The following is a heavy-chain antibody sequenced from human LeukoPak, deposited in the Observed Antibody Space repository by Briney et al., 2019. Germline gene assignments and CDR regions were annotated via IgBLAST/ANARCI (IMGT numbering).Heavy chain of an antibody. CDR3: ARGLVDYGDSGGLYYYGMDV. D-gene: IGHD4-17*01. J-gene: IGHJ6*04. CDR1: GGTFSSYA. CDR2: IIPIFGTA. V-gene: IGHV1-69*06. Sequence: GSSEKVSCKASGGTFSSYAISWVRQAPGQGLEWMGGIIPIFGTANYAQKFQGRVTNTADKSTSTAYMELSSLRSEDTAVYYCARGLVDYGDSGGLYYYGMDVWGKGTTVTVSS.